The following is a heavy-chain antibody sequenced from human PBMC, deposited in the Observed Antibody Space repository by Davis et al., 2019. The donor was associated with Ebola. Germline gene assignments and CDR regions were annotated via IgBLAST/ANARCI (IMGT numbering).Heavy chain of an antibody. Sequence: GESLKISCVVSGFTFSDYYMTWIRQAPGKGLEWVSTLGLSADTYYADSVKGRFTISRDNSKNTLHLQMNSLRVEDTAIYYCAKDTSNVWFDVWGQGTMVTVSS. CDR2: LGLSADT. J-gene: IGHJ3*01. CDR1: GFTFSDYY. V-gene: IGHV3-23*01. CDR3: AKDTSNVWFDV. D-gene: IGHD6-19*01.